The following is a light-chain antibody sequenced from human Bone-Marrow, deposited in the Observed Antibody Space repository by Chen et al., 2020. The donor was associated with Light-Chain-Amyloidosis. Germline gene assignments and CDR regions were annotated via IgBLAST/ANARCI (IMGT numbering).Light chain of an antibody. CDR2: RDT. J-gene: IGLJ2*01. CDR1: DLPTKY. CDR3: QSADSSGTDEVI. Sequence: SYELTHPPSVSGSPGQTARFTCSGDDLPTKYAYWYQQKPGQAPGLGINRDTESPSGISERFSGSSSGTTATLTISGGQAEDEADYHCQSADSSGTDEVICGGGTKLTVL. V-gene: IGLV3-25*03.